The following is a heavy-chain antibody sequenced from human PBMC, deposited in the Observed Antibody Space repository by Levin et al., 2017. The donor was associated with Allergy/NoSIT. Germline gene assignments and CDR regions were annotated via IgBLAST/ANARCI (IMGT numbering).Heavy chain of an antibody. J-gene: IGHJ4*02. D-gene: IGHD1-1*01. Sequence: GGSLRLSCAASGFTFSNYAMHWVRQAPGKGLEWVGVISDDGSSEFYIDSVKGRFTISRDNSKNRLYQQMDSLRAEDTALYYCVREIAEEGTWGQGTLVIVSS. CDR2: ISDDGSSE. CDR1: GFTFSNYA. CDR3: VREIAEEGT. V-gene: IGHV3-30-3*01.